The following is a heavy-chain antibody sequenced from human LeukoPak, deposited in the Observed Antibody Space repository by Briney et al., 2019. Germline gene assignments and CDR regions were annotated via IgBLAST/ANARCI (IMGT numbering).Heavy chain of an antibody. J-gene: IGHJ4*02. V-gene: IGHV1-18*01. CDR3: ARVPYYDILTGYYGADY. CDR1: GYTFTSYG. Sequence: GASVKVSCKASGYTFTSYGISWVRQAPGQGLEWMGWISAYNGNTNYAQKLQGRVTMTTDTSTSTAYMELRSLRSGDTAVYYCARVPYYDILTGYYGADYWGQGTLVTVSS. D-gene: IGHD3-9*01. CDR2: ISAYNGNT.